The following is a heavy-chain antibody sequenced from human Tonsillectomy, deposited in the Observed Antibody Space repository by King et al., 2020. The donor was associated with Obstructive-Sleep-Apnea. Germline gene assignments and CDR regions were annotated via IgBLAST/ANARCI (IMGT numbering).Heavy chain of an antibody. Sequence: EQLVQSGGGLVKPGGSLRLSCAASGFTFESYTMSWVRQAPGKGLEWVSSVSITSTYIYYADSVKGRFNISRDNANNSLYLQMNYLRPEDTAVYYCARVERFLEWLLYGMDVWGQGTAVTVSS. V-gene: IGHV3-21*01. CDR2: VSITSTYI. CDR3: ARVERFLEWLLYGMDV. CDR1: GFTFESYT. D-gene: IGHD3-3*01. J-gene: IGHJ6*02.